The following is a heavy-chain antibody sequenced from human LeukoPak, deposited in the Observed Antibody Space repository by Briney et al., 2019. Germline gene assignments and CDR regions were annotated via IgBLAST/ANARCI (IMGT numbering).Heavy chain of an antibody. CDR3: ARDEGSGSYLDY. Sequence: GGSLRLSCAASVFGFSGYDMSWVRQAPGEGLEWVSAISGSGGSTYYADSVKGRFTISRDNSKNTLYFQMNSRRAEDTAVFYCARDEGSGSYLDYWGQGTLVAVSS. CDR2: ISGSGGST. CDR1: VFGFSGYD. V-gene: IGHV3-23*01. D-gene: IGHD3-10*01. J-gene: IGHJ4*02.